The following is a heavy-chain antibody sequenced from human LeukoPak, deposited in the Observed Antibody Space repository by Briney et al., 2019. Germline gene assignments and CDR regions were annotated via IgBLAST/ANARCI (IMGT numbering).Heavy chain of an antibody. J-gene: IGHJ4*02. CDR3: ARTLSENSSPGY. CDR1: GYTFTSYG. D-gene: IGHD1-14*01. V-gene: IGHV1-18*01. CDR2: ISAYSGNT. Sequence: ASVKVSCKASGYTFTSYGISWVRQAPGQGLEWMGWISAYSGNTNYAQKLQGRVTMTTDTSTSTAYMELRSLRSDDTAVYYCARTLSENSSPGYWGQGTLVTVSS.